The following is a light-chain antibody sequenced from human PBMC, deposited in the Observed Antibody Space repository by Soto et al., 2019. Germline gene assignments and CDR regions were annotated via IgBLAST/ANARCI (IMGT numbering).Light chain of an antibody. V-gene: IGKV3-15*01. CDR3: QQYNNWPET. Sequence: VXPGXXXTLXCRARQSISGNLAWYQQKCGQAPRLLIYGASTRATGVPARFSGNGFGTEFTLTFSSLQSEDFAVYYCQQYNNWPETFGQGTKVDIK. CDR2: GAS. J-gene: IGKJ1*01. CDR1: QSISGN.